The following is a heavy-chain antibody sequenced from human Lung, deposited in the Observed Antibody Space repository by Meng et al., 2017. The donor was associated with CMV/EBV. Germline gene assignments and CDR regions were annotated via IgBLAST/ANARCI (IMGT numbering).Heavy chain of an antibody. Sequence: LSTSGVGVGWIRQPPGKALEWLALIYWNDDKRYSPSLKSRLTITKDTSKNQVVLTMTNMDPVDTATYCCAHTSTPTYDFWSGPISGPFDPWGQGTLVTVS. CDR1: LSTSGVG. CDR3: AHTSTPTYDFWSGPISGPFDP. V-gene: IGHV2-5*01. CDR2: IYWNDDK. J-gene: IGHJ5*02. D-gene: IGHD3-3*01.